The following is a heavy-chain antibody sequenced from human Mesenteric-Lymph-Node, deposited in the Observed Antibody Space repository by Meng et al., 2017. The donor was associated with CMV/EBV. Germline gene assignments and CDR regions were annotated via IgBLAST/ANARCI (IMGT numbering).Heavy chain of an antibody. CDR2: ISSSSSTI. CDR3: ASLQSNRDTIFQV. J-gene: IGHJ4*02. CDR1: GFTFSSYS. Sequence: GGSLRLSCAASGFTFSSYSMNWVRQAPGKGLEWVSYISSSSSTIYYADSVKGRFTISRDNAKNSLYLQMNSLRAEDTAVYYCASLQSNRDTIFQVWGQGTLVTVSS. D-gene: IGHD3-9*01. V-gene: IGHV3-48*04.